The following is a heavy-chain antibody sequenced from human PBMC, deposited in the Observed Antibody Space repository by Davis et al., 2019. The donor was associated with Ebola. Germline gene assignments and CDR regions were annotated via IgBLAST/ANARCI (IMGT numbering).Heavy chain of an antibody. CDR3: AKDIGSMTLYCGGDCYPYYFDD. V-gene: IGHV3-23*01. Sequence: PGGSLRLSCAASGFPFSSYAMSWVRQAPGKGLEWVSAISGSGGSTYYADSVKGRFTISRDNSKNTLYLQMNSLRAEDTAVYYCAKDIGSMTLYCGGDCYPYYFDDWGQGTLVTVSS. CDR1: GFPFSSYA. CDR2: ISGSGGST. J-gene: IGHJ4*02. D-gene: IGHD2-21*01.